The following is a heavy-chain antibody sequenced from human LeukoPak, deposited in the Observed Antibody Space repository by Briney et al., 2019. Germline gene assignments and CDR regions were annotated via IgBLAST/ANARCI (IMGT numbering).Heavy chain of an antibody. J-gene: IGHJ6*03. CDR1: GFTFSSYG. D-gene: IGHD3-16*01. CDR3: ARGGGAYYYYYYMDV. V-gene: IGHV3-20*04. CDR2: INWNGGST. Sequence: GGSLRLSCAASGFTFSSYGMSWVRQAPGKGLEWVSGINWNGGSTGYADSVKGRFTISRDNAKNSLYLQMNSLRAEDTALYYCARGGGAYYYYYYMDVWGKGTTVTVSS.